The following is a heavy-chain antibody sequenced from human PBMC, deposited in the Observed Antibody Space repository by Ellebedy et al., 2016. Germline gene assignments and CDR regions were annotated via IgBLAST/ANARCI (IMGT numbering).Heavy chain of an antibody. V-gene: IGHV3-23*01. D-gene: IGHD1-26*01. Sequence: GESLNISCVGSGFTFSSYAMSWVRQAPGKGLEWVSGISGSGGSTYFADSVKGRFTISRDNSKNTLYLQMNSLRAEDTAVYYCAKDRRVGATYSGCFDLWGRGTLVTVSS. J-gene: IGHJ2*01. CDR2: ISGSGGST. CDR1: GFTFSSYA. CDR3: AKDRRVGATYSGCFDL.